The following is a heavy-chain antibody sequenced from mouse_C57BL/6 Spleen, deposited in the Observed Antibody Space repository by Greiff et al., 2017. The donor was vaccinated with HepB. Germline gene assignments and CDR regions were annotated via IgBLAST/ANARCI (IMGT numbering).Heavy chain of an antibody. J-gene: IGHJ3*01. CDR3: AREFYASSDVSWCAY. D-gene: IGHD1-1*01. CDR1: GFTFSSYA. CDR2: ISDGGSYT. V-gene: IGHV5-4*01. Sequence: EVQRVESGGGLVKPGGSLKLSCAASGFTFSSYAMSWVRQTPEKRLEWVATISDGGSYTYYPDNVKGRFTISRDNAKNNLYLQMSHLKSEDTAMCFCAREFYASSDVSWCAYWGQKTLVT.